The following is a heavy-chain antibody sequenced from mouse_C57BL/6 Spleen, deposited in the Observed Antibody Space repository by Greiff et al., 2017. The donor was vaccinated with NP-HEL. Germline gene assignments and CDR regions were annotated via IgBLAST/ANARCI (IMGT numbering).Heavy chain of an antibody. Sequence: QVQLQQPGAELVRPGTSVKLSCKASGYTFTSYWMHWVKQRPGQGLEWIGVIDPSDSYTNYNQKFKGKATLTVDTSSSTAYMQLSSLTSEDSAVYYCARSARNYAMDDWGQGTSVTVSS. J-gene: IGHJ4*01. CDR1: GYTFTSYW. V-gene: IGHV1-59*01. CDR3: ARSARNYAMDD. CDR2: IDPSDSYT.